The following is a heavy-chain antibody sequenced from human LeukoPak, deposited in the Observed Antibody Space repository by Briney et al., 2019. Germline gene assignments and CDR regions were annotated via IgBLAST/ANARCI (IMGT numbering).Heavy chain of an antibody. V-gene: IGHV4-59*01. CDR3: ARGMAAAGDPDWFDP. J-gene: IGHJ5*02. Sequence: PSETLSLTCTVSGGPISGFYWSWIRQPPGKGLEWIGYIHYSGNTNYNPSLKSRVTISVDTSKNQFSLNLNSVAAADTAVYYCARGMAAAGDPDWFDPWGQGALVTVSS. CDR2: IHYSGNT. CDR1: GGPISGFY. D-gene: IGHD6-13*01.